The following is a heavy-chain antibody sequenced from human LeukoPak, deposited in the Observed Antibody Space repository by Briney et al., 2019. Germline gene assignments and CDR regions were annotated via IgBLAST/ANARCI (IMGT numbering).Heavy chain of an antibody. CDR2: INPSGGST. Sequence: GASVKVSCKASGYTFTSYYMHWVRQAPGQGLEWMGIINPSGGSTSYAQKFQGRVTMTRDMSTSTVYMELSSLRSEDTAVYYCARTLWQQPDKNWFDPWGQGTLVTVSS. CDR3: ARTLWQQPDKNWFDP. J-gene: IGHJ5*02. D-gene: IGHD6-13*01. CDR1: GYTFTSYY. V-gene: IGHV1-46*01.